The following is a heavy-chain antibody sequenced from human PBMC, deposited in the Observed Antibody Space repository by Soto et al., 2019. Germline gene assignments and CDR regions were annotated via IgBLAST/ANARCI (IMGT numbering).Heavy chain of an antibody. V-gene: IGHV3-23*01. CDR2: ISGSGGST. CDR3: AKEDGDSSHWYFHFDY. Sequence: GGSLRLSCAASGFTFSSYAMSWVRQAPGKGLEWVSAISGSGGSTYYADSVKGRFTISRDNSKNTLYLQMNSLRAEDTAVYYIAKEDGDSSHWYFHFDYWGQGTLVTVSS. CDR1: GFTFSSYA. J-gene: IGHJ4*02. D-gene: IGHD6-13*01.